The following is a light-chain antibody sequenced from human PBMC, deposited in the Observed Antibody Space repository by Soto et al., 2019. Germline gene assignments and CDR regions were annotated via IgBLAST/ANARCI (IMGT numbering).Light chain of an antibody. Sequence: IQRTQYPSSLSACVRDRVTIACRVSESISIFLDWYQHKSGKVLTLLLFNASSLQSGFPSRLSGSGSGIDFTLTISSLQPEDFATYYCQQSYKTPLTFGGGTKVDIK. V-gene: IGKV1-39*01. CDR2: NAS. CDR3: QQSYKTPLT. J-gene: IGKJ4*01. CDR1: ESISIF.